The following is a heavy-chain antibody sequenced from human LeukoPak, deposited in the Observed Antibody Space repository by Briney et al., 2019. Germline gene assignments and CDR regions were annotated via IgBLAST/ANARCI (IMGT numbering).Heavy chain of an antibody. CDR1: GGSISSYY. CDR2: IYYSGST. D-gene: IGHD3-22*01. J-gene: IGHJ4*02. CDR3: ARTHYYDSSGYLLYYFDY. Sequence: SETLSLTCTVSGGSISSYYWSWIRQPPGKGLEWIGYIYYSGSTNYNPSLKSRVTISVDTSKNQFSLKLSSVTAADTAVYYCARTHYYDSSGYLLYYFDYWGQGTLVTVSS. V-gene: IGHV4-59*01.